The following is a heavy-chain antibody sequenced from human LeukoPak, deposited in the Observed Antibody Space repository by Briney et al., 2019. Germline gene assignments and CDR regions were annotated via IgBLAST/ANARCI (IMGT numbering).Heavy chain of an antibody. J-gene: IGHJ4*02. V-gene: IGHV3-21*01. CDR3: ARDKERELGSFDY. Sequence: GGSLRLSCAASGFSFSTYSMNWVRQAPGKGLEWVSSISGSSSYIYYADSLKGRFTISRDNAKNSLYLQMNSLRAEDTAVYYCARDKERELGSFDYWGQGTLVTVSS. CDR1: GFSFSTYS. CDR2: ISGSSSYI. D-gene: IGHD1-26*01.